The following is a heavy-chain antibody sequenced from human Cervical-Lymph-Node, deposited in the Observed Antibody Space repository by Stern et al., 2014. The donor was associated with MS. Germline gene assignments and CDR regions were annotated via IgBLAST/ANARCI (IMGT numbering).Heavy chain of an antibody. J-gene: IGHJ5*02. D-gene: IGHD6-13*01. CDR1: GGSIINYY. CDR3: ARDSSDTWYGPIDA. V-gene: IGHV4-59*01. CDR2: IYYTGRT. Sequence: QVQLQESGPGLVKPSETLSLTCTVSGGSIINYYWSWIRQTPGKGLEWIGYIYYTGRTNYNPSLKSRVTISVDTSKNQLSLMLRSLTAADTAVYYCARDSSDTWYGPIDAWGQGTQVIVPS.